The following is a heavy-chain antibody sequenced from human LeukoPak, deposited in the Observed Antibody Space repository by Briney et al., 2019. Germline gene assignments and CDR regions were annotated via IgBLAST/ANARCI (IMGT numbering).Heavy chain of an antibody. Sequence: GGSLRLSCAAYGFTFSSYAMHLVRQAPGKGLEWVAVISYDGSNKYYADSVKGRFTISRGNSKNTLYLQMNSLRAEDTAVYYCARDLNLYDSSGYYPYFDYWGQGTLVTVSS. CDR1: GFTFSSYA. J-gene: IGHJ4*02. V-gene: IGHV3-30-3*01. D-gene: IGHD3-22*01. CDR2: ISYDGSNK. CDR3: ARDLNLYDSSGYYPYFDY.